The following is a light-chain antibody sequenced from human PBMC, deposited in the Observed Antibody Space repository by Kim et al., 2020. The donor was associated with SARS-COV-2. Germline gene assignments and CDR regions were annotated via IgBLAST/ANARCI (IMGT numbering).Light chain of an antibody. Sequence: SASVGDRLTLTCGASQSISTYLNWYQQKPGKAPKLLISAASRLQSGVPSRFSGSRSGTAFTLTIRSLQPEDFATYYCQQTYSTLYSFGQGTKLEI. CDR3: QQTYSTLYS. CDR2: AAS. J-gene: IGKJ2*03. CDR1: QSISTY. V-gene: IGKV1-39*01.